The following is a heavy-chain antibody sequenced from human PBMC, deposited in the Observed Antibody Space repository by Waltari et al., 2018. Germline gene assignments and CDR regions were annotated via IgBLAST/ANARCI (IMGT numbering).Heavy chain of an antibody. J-gene: IGHJ4*02. D-gene: IGHD2-2*01. CDR1: GGTFGRFA. CDR3: ATDTSPPY. Sequence: QVQLVQSGAEVKKPGSSVKVSCKASGGTFGRFAISWVRQGAGEGLEWMGGIIPKIGASNYAQKFQGRVTITADDSTRIAYMEVSSLSFEDTAVYFCATDTSPPYWGQGTLVIVSS. CDR2: IIPKIGAS. V-gene: IGHV1-69*01.